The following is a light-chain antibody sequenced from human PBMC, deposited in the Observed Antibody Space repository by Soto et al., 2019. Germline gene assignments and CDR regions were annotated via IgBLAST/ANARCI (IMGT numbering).Light chain of an antibody. J-gene: IGKJ4*01. Sequence: EIVLTQSPATLSLSPGDRAPLSCRASQSVSSYLAWYQQKPGQAPRLLIYDASNRATGIPARFSGRGYWTDCTLTISSLEPEDFAVYYCQQYDKWPLTFGGGTKVDIK. CDR1: QSVSSY. V-gene: IGKV3-11*01. CDR2: DAS. CDR3: QQYDKWPLT.